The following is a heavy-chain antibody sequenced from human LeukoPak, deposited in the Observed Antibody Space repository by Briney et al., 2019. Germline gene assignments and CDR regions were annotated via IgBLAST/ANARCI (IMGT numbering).Heavy chain of an antibody. CDR3: TTSWPKVREGDQ. D-gene: IGHD3-16*01. Sequence: KSGGSLRLSCAASGSTFSSYSMNWVRQAPGKGLEWVSSISSSSSYIYYADSVKGRFTISRDNSKDTLFLHMSSLRVEDTAVYYCTTSWPKVREGDQWGQGTLVTVS. V-gene: IGHV3-21*04. J-gene: IGHJ4*02. CDR1: GSTFSSYS. CDR2: ISSSSSYI.